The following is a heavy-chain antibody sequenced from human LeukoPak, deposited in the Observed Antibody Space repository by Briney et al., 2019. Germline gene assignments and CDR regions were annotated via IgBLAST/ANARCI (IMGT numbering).Heavy chain of an antibody. CDR2: ISAREGAT. Sequence: GGSRRLSCTVSGLTFSAYSLIWVRQAPQKGLEWVSAISAREGATYYADSVRGRFTISRDNSRNTVYLQMNSLRAEDTAVYYCANYDYVWGSHRHFEYWGQGTLVTVSS. J-gene: IGHJ4*02. CDR3: ANYDYVWGSHRHFEY. CDR1: GLTFSAYS. D-gene: IGHD3-16*02. V-gene: IGHV3-23*01.